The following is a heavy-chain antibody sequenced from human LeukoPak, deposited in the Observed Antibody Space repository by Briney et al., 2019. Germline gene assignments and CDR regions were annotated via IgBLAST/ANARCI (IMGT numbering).Heavy chain of an antibody. CDR1: GGSISSGGYY. Sequence: SETLSLTCTVSGGSISSGGYYWSWIRQHPGKGLEWIGYIYYSGSTYYNPSLKSRVTISVDTSKNQFSLKLSSVTAADTAVYYCARETLGYCTNGVCYVIDYWGQGTLVTVSS. CDR2: IYYSGST. CDR3: ARETLGYCTNGVCYVIDY. D-gene: IGHD2-8*01. V-gene: IGHV4-31*03. J-gene: IGHJ4*02.